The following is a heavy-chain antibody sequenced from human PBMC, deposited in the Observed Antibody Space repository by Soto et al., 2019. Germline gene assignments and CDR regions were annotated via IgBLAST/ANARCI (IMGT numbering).Heavy chain of an antibody. CDR3: ARRRGKYGSGSRRNYYYYYMDV. CDR2: IYYSGST. D-gene: IGHD3-10*01. J-gene: IGHJ6*03. CDR1: GGSISSVDYY. Sequence: SSETLSLTCTVSGGSISSVDYYWTWIRQPPGKGLGWIGYIYYSGSTYYNPSLKSRVTMSVDTSKNQFSLKLSSVTAADTAVYYCARRRGKYGSGSRRNYYYYYMDVWGKGTTVTVSS. V-gene: IGHV4-30-4*01.